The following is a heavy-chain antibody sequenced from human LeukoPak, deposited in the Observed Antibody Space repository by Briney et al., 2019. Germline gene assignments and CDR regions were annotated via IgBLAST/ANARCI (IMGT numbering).Heavy chain of an antibody. CDR3: ARDRNGSFDY. CDR2: IYSGGST. CDR1: GFTVSSNY. Sequence: GGSLRLSCAASGFTVSSNYMSWVRQAPGEGLEWVSVIYSGGSTYYADSVKGRFTISRDNSKNTLYLQMNSLRAEDTAVYYCARDRNGSFDYWGQGTLVTVSS. J-gene: IGHJ4*02. V-gene: IGHV3-66*01.